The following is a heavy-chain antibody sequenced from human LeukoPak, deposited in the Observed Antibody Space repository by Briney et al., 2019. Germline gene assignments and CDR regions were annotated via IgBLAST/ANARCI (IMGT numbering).Heavy chain of an antibody. Sequence: PGGSLRLSCAASGFTFSSYGMSWVRQAPGKGLEWVSAISGSGGSTYYADSVKGRFTISRDNSKNTLYLQMNSLRAEDTAVYYCAKDLAVEMAITCPFDYWGQGTLVTVSS. V-gene: IGHV3-23*01. CDR2: ISGSGGST. CDR1: GFTFSSYG. J-gene: IGHJ4*02. CDR3: AKDLAVEMAITCPFDY. D-gene: IGHD5-24*01.